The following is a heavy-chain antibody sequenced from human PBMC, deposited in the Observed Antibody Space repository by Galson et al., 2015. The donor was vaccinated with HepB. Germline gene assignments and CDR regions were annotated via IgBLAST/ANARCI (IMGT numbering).Heavy chain of an antibody. Sequence: QSGAEVKKPGESLKISCKGSGYTFTNYWIAWVRQMPGEGLEWMGIIYPDDSDTRYSPSFQGQVTISADRSTNTAYLHWGSLEASDTAIYYCAREIQGYYFNDWGQGTLVTVSS. J-gene: IGHJ4*02. D-gene: IGHD2-15*01. CDR1: GYTFTNYW. V-gene: IGHV5-51*01. CDR2: IYPDDSDT. CDR3: AREIQGYYFND.